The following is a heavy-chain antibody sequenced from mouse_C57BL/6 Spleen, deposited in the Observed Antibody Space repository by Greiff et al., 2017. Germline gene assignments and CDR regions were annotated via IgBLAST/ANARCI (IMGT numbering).Heavy chain of an antibody. D-gene: IGHD4-1*01. CDR2: IYPGDGEP. CDR3: ARGGLTGPLFDY. CDR1: GYAFSSSW. J-gene: IGHJ2*01. V-gene: IGHV1-82*01. Sequence: VKLMESGPELVKPGASVKISCKASGYAFSSSWMNWVKQRPGQGLEWIGRIYPGDGEPNYNGKFKGKATLTADKSSSTAYMQLSILTSEDSAVYYFARGGLTGPLFDYWGQGTTLTVSS.